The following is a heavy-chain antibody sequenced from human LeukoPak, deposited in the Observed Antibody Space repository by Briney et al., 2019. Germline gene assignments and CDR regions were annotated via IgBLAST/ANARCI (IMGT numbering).Heavy chain of an antibody. V-gene: IGHV3-23*01. D-gene: IGHD6-13*01. CDR1: GFTFSSYS. CDR3: AKDPWYSSCGGVGYYFDY. CDR2: ISGSGGST. J-gene: IGHJ4*02. Sequence: PGGSLRLSCAASGFTFSSYSMNWVRQAPGQGLEWVSAISGSGGSTYYADSVKGRFTISRDNSKNTLYLQMNSLRAEDTAVYYCAKDPWYSSCGGVGYYFDYWGQGTLVTVSS.